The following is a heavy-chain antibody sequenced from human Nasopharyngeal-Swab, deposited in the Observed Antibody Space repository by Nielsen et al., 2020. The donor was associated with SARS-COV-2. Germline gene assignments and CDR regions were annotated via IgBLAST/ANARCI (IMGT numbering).Heavy chain of an antibody. CDR1: GFTFSIYG. J-gene: IGHJ3*02. Sequence: GESLKISCEASGFTFSIYGMHWVRQAPGKGLEWVAVIWYDGSNRYYADSVKGRFTISRDNSKNTVYLQMNSLRAEDTAVYYCAKHTAGWFGGDAFDIWGQGTVVTVSS. D-gene: IGHD3-10*01. CDR3: AKHTAGWFGGDAFDI. CDR2: IWYDGSNR. V-gene: IGHV3-33*03.